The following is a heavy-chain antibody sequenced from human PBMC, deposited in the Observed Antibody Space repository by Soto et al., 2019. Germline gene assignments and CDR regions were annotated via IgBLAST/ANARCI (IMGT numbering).Heavy chain of an antibody. CDR1: GFTFSSYG. D-gene: IGHD3-3*01. Sequence: QVQLVESGGGVVQPGRSLRLSCAASGFTFSSYGMHWVRQAPGKGLEWVAVISYDGSNKYYADYVKGRFTISRDNSKNTVYLQMISVRAEETAVYYCAKGAHEGSGYYRGCYYCCGMDVWCQGTTVTVS. CDR3: AKGAHEGSGYYRGCYYCCGMDV. V-gene: IGHV3-30*18. J-gene: IGHJ6*02. CDR2: ISYDGSNK.